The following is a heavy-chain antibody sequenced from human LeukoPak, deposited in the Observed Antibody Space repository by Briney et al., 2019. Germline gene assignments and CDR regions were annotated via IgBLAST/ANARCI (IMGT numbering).Heavy chain of an antibody. J-gene: IGHJ1*01. CDR1: GFTFRDYP. CDR2: ISSAGGTT. Sequence: GSLRLSCSASGFTFRDYPIHWVRQAPGEGLQYVSAISSAGGTTYYADSVRGRFTISRDNSKNTLYPQMSSLRAEDTALYYCVKVGDSGYGEYYQHWGQGTLVTVSS. V-gene: IGHV3-64D*06. CDR3: VKVGDSGYGEYYQH. D-gene: IGHD5-12*01.